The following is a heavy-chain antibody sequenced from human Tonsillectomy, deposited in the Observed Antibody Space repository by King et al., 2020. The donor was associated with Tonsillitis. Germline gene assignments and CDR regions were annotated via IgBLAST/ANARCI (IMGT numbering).Heavy chain of an antibody. J-gene: IGHJ5*02. D-gene: IGHD3-22*01. V-gene: IGHV3-30*01. Sequence: QLVQSGGGVVQPGGSLRLSCAAPGFTFGNFDMNMVRQAPGKGLEWGAIVSYDVSNTQYAESVTGRFTISRDNSSNTMYLQMNSLRGDDTAVYYCARGESRYDYDSTGYYDLWGQGTLVTVSS. CDR3: ARGESRYDYDSTGYYDL. CDR1: GFTFGNFD. CDR2: VSYDVSNT.